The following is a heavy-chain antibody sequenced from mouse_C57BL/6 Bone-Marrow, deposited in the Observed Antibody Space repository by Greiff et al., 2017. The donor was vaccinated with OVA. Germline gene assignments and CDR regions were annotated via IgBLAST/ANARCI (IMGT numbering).Heavy chain of an antibody. Sequence: EVQRVESGGGLVQPGGSLKLSCAASGFTFSDSYMYWVRQTPEKRLEWVAYISNGGGSTYYPDTVKGRFTISRDNAKNTLYLQMSRLKSEDTAMYYCARHHSNYPFAYWGQGTLVTVSA. V-gene: IGHV5-12*01. J-gene: IGHJ3*01. D-gene: IGHD2-5*01. CDR3: ARHHSNYPFAY. CDR2: ISNGGGST. CDR1: GFTFSDSY.